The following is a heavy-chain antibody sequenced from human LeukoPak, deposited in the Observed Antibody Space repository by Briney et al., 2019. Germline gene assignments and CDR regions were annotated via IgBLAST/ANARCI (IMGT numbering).Heavy chain of an antibody. Sequence: GGSLRLSCAASGFTFDDYAMHWVRQAPGKGLEWVSGISWNSGSIGYADSVKGRFTISRDNAKNSLYLQMNSLRAEDTALYYCAKDQFPHYYGSRSYFDYWGQGTLVTVSS. V-gene: IGHV3-9*01. CDR3: AKDQFPHYYGSRSYFDY. J-gene: IGHJ4*02. CDR2: ISWNSGSI. CDR1: GFTFDDYA. D-gene: IGHD3-10*01.